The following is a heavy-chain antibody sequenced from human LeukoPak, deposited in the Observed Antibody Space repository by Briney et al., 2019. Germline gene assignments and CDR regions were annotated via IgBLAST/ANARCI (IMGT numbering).Heavy chain of an antibody. V-gene: IGHV3-7*01. CDR3: ASPRTRNSWFDP. Sequence: GGSLRLSCAASGFTFSGYSMTWVRQAPGKGLEWVANVAPDGSAQNYVDSLEGRFTISRDNPNNSLYLQMHSLRAEDAAVYYCASPRTRNSWFDPWGQGTLVTVSS. CDR2: VAPDGSAQ. CDR1: GFTFSGYS. D-gene: IGHD2-2*01. J-gene: IGHJ5*02.